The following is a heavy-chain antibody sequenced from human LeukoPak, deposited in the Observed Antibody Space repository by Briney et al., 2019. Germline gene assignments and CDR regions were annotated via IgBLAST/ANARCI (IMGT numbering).Heavy chain of an antibody. CDR3: ARGALRYFDWLLFGYYYYMDV. CDR1: GYTFTSYD. D-gene: IGHD3-9*01. Sequence: ASVKVSCKASGYTFTSYDINWVRQATGQGLEWMGWMNPNSGNTGYAQKFQGRVTMTRNTSISTAYMELSSLRSEDTAVYYCARGALRYFDWLLFGYYYYMDVWGKGTTVTISS. V-gene: IGHV1-8*01. J-gene: IGHJ6*03. CDR2: MNPNSGNT.